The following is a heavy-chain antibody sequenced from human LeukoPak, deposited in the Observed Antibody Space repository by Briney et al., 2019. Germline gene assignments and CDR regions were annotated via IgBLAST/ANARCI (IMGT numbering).Heavy chain of an antibody. V-gene: IGHV4-34*01. CDR2: INHSGST. Sequence: SETLSLTCAVYGGSFNGYYWNWIRQPPGKGLEWIGEINHSGSTNYNPSLKSRVTISVDTSNNQFSLKLRSVTAADTAVYYCARVYYDFWSGYFETRHFDYWGQGTLVTVSS. CDR3: ARVYYDFWSGYFETRHFDY. D-gene: IGHD3-3*01. J-gene: IGHJ4*02. CDR1: GGSFNGYY.